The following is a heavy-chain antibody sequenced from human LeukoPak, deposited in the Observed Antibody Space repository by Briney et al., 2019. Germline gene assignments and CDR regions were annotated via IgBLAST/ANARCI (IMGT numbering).Heavy chain of an antibody. D-gene: IGHD3-10*01. CDR3: ARDRGSGFDY. CDR2: INHSGST. CDR1: GGSFSGYY. J-gene: IGHJ4*02. Sequence: SETLSLTCAVYGGSFSGYYWSWIRKPPGKGLEWIGEINHSGSTNYNPSLKSRVTISVDTSKNQFSLKLSSVTAADTAVYYCARDRGSGFDYWGQGTLVTVSS. V-gene: IGHV4-34*01.